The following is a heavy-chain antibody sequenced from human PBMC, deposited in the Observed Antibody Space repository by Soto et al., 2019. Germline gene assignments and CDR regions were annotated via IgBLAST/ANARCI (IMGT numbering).Heavy chain of an antibody. CDR1: GFTFSSYA. J-gene: IGHJ4*02. D-gene: IGHD3-9*01. CDR2: ISGSGGST. V-gene: IGHV3-23*01. CDR3: AKGEDYDILTGYDY. Sequence: GGSLRLSCAASGFTFSSYAMSWVRQAPGKGLEWVSAISGSGGSTYYADSVKGRFTISRDNSKNTLYLQMNGLRAEDTAVYYCAKGEDYDILTGYDYWGQGTLVTVSS.